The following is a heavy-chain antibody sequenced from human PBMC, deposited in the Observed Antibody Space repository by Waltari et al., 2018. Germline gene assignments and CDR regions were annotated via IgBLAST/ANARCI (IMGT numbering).Heavy chain of an antibody. J-gene: IGHJ4*01. CDR2: ISERGGST. Sequence: EVQVLESGGGLVQPGGSLRLSCPASGFTFSSYVMTWVRQAPGKGLEWVSGISERGGSTYYADSVKGRFTISRDNSRNTLYLQMNSLRAGDTGVYYCAKVNEAGILSRPYDYWGHGTLVTVSS. CDR1: GFTFSSYV. CDR3: AKVNEAGILSRPYDY. V-gene: IGHV3-23*01. D-gene: IGHD3-3*02.